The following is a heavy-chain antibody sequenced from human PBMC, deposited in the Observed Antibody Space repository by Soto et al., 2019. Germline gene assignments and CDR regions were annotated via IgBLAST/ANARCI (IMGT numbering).Heavy chain of an antibody. CDR3: ARGGGGYLTNNWFDP. J-gene: IGHJ5*02. V-gene: IGHV4-61*01. CDR1: GGSVSSGSYY. D-gene: IGHD2-21*02. Sequence: PSETLSLTCTVSGGSVSSGSYYWSWIRQPPGKGLGWIGYIYYSGSTNYNPSLKSRVTISVDTSKNQFSLKLSSVTAADTAVYYCARGGGGYLTNNWFDPWGQGTLVTVSS. CDR2: IYYSGST.